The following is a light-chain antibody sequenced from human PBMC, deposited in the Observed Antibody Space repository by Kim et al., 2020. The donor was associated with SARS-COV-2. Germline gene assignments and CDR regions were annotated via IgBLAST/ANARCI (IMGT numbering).Light chain of an antibody. CDR3: GAWDSSLDALV. V-gene: IGLV1-51*01. CDR1: GSNIGNNY. J-gene: IGLJ2*01. CDR2: DNN. Sequence: GRKVTLSGSGSGSNIGNNYVSWYQQLPGTAPKLLIYDNNGRPSGIPDRFSGSKSGTSATLGITGLQTGDEADYYCGAWDSSLDALVFGGGTQLTVL.